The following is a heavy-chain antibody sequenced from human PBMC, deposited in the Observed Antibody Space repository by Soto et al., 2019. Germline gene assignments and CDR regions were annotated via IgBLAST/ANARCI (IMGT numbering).Heavy chain of an antibody. D-gene: IGHD2-15*01. CDR2: IWYDGSNE. J-gene: IGHJ4*02. V-gene: IGHV3-33*08. Sequence: GGSLRLSCSASGFTFSSYAMHWVRQAPGKGLEWVAVIWYDGSNEYYADSVKGRFTISRDNSKNTLYLQMDSLRAEDTALYYCARGLAHCSGGSCYIDYWGQGTQVTVSS. CDR1: GFTFSSYA. CDR3: ARGLAHCSGGSCYIDY.